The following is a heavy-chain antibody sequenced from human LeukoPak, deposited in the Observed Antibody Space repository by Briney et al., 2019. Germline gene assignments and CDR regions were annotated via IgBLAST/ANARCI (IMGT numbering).Heavy chain of an antibody. Sequence: KSSETLSLTCSVSGGSISGSTSYWGWIRQPPGRGLEWVASIDNTGSTNYNPSLKSRVTISLDTSKKQFSLKLSSVTAADTAVYYCATDVGRAIIWSWGQGSLVTVSS. V-gene: IGHV4-39*07. CDR2: IDNTGST. CDR3: ATDVGRAIIWS. D-gene: IGHD2-21*01. CDR1: GGSISGSTSY. J-gene: IGHJ5*02.